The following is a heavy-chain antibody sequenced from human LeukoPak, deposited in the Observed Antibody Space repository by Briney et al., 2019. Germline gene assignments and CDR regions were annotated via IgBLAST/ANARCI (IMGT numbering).Heavy chain of an antibody. V-gene: IGHV3-23*01. Sequence: PGGSLRLSCAASGFTFSSHAMSWVRQAPGKGLEWVSAISTNTGGRTYYADSVKGRFSISRDDSRNTVYLQMNSLRAEDTAVYYCAKRPGNCSSTSCYYYYYMDVWGKGTTVTVSS. D-gene: IGHD2-2*01. J-gene: IGHJ6*03. CDR1: GFTFSSHA. CDR2: ISTNTGGRT. CDR3: AKRPGNCSSTSCYYYYYMDV.